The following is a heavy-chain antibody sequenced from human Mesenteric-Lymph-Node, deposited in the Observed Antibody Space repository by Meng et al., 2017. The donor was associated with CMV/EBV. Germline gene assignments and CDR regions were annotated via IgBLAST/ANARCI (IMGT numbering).Heavy chain of an antibody. CDR3: ARLDRITMIVVVKSRIRPSGGHDY. V-gene: IGHV1-18*01. CDR2: ISAYNGNT. D-gene: IGHD3-22*01. J-gene: IGHJ4*02. Sequence: ISWVRQAPGQGLEWIGKISAYNGNTNNAQKLQGRVTMTTDTSTSTAYMELRSMRSDDTAVYYCARLDRITMIVVVKSRIRPSGGHDYWGQGTLVTVSS.